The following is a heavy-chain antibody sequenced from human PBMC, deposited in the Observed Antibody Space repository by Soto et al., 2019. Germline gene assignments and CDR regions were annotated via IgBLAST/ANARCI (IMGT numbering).Heavy chain of an antibody. V-gene: IGHV3-64*01. CDR1: GFTFSSYA. CDR2: ISSNGGST. J-gene: IGHJ6*03. D-gene: IGHD5-18*01. CDR3: ARVIQYYHYFMDF. Sequence: GGSLRLSCAASGFTFSSYAMHWVRQAPGKGLEYVSAISSNGGSTYYANSVKGRFTISRDNSKNTLYLQMGSLRAEDMAVYYCARVIQYYHYFMDFRGKGTSVIVSS.